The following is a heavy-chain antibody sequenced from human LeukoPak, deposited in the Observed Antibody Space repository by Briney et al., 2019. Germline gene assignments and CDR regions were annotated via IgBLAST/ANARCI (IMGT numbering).Heavy chain of an antibody. CDR2: ISSSGSNI. V-gene: IGHV3-11*01. CDR1: GFTFSDYY. Sequence: PGGSLRLSCAASGFTFSDYYMSWIRQAPGKGLEWVSYISSSGSNIYYADSVKGRFTISRDNAKNSLYLQMNSLRAEDTAVYYCARAGPAAYCSGGSCLYYMDVWGKGTTVTVSS. J-gene: IGHJ6*03. CDR3: ARAGPAAYCSGGSCLYYMDV. D-gene: IGHD2-15*01.